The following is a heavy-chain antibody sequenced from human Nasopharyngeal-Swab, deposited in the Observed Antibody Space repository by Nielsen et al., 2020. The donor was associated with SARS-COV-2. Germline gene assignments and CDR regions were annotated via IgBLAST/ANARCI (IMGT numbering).Heavy chain of an antibody. V-gene: IGHV3-7*04. Sequence: GGSLRLSCAASEFTFSYYWMAWVRQAPGKGLEWVANIKPDGSEKYHVDSVKGRFTISRDNAKNSLYLQMNSLRAEDTAVYYCARESPTNYYLDYWGQGTLVTVSS. J-gene: IGHJ4*02. CDR3: ARESPTNYYLDY. CDR1: EFTFSYYW. D-gene: IGHD4/OR15-4a*01. CDR2: IKPDGSEK.